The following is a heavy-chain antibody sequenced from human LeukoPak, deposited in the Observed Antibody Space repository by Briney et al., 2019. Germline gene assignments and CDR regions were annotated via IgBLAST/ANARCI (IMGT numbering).Heavy chain of an antibody. Sequence: SETLSLTCIVSGGSISSISSNNYHWGWIRQPPGKGLEWIGSIYYSGSTYYNPSLRSRVTISVDTSKNQFSLKLSSVTAADTALHYCAREMGVVTAHGIDVWGQGTTVTVSS. V-gene: IGHV4-39*02. D-gene: IGHD4-23*01. J-gene: IGHJ6*02. CDR1: GGSISSISSNNYH. CDR2: IYYSGST. CDR3: AREMGVVTAHGIDV.